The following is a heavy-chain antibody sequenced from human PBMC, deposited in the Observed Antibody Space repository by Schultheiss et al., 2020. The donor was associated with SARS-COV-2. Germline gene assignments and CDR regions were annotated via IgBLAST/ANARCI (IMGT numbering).Heavy chain of an antibody. D-gene: IGHD3-22*01. CDR3: ARVNFWMHYDSSGYLD. CDR1: GGSISSYY. V-gene: IGHV4-59*01. CDR2: IYYSGST. Sequence: GSLRLSCTVSGGSISSYYWSWIRQPPGKGLEWIGYIYYSGSTNYNPSLKSRVTISVDTSKNQFSLKLSSVTAADTAVYYCARVNFWMHYDSSGYLDWGQGTLVTVSS. J-gene: IGHJ4*02.